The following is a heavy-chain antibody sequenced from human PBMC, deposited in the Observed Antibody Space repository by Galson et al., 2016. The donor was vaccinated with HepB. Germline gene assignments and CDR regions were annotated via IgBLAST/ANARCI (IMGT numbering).Heavy chain of an antibody. CDR1: GFTFSNYG. Sequence: SLRLSCAASGFTFSNYGMHWVRQAPGKGLEWVAVISYDGSVKYYADSVKGRLTISRDNSKSTLYLQMNSLRAEDTAVYSCAKESMALDAPYQTTNYWSQGTLVTVSS. CDR2: ISYDGSVK. CDR3: AKESMALDAPYQTTNY. V-gene: IGHV3-30*18. J-gene: IGHJ4*02. D-gene: IGHD5-24*01.